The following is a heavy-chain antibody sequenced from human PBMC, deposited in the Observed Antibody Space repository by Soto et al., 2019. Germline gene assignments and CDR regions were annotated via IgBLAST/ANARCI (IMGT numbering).Heavy chain of an antibody. CDR3: ASGGGYCSGGSCYSIYY. CDR2: IYYSGST. Sequence: QVQLQESGPGLVKPSETLSLTCTVSGGSISSYYRSWIRQPPGKGLEWIGYIYYSGSTNYNPSLKSRVTISVDTSKNQFSLKLSSVTAADTAVYYCASGGGYCSGGSCYSIYYWGQGTLVTVSS. CDR1: GGSISSYY. D-gene: IGHD2-15*01. J-gene: IGHJ4*02. V-gene: IGHV4-59*08.